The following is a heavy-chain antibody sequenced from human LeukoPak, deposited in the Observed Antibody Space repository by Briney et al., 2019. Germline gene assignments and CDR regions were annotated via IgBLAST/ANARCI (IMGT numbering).Heavy chain of an antibody. CDR3: ARDRGSGWYTDY. CDR1: GFTFSSYS. D-gene: IGHD6-19*01. CDR2: ISSSSSYI. J-gene: IGHJ4*02. V-gene: IGHV3-21*01. Sequence: GGSLRLSCAASGFTFSSYSMNWVRQAPGKGLEWVSSISSSSSYIYYADSVKGRFTISRDNAKNSLYLRMNSLRAEDTAVYYCARDRGSGWYTDYWGQGTLVTVSS.